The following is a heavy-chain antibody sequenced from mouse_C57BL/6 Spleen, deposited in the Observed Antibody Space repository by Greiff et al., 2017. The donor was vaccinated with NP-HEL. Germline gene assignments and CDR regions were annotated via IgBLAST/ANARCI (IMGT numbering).Heavy chain of an antibody. CDR1: GFTFSDYG. V-gene: IGHV5-15*01. CDR2: ISNLAYSI. Sequence: EVKLMESGGGLVQPGGSLKLSCAASGFTFSDYGMAWVRQAPRKGPEWVAFISNLAYSIYYADTVTGRFTISRENAKNTLYLEMSSLRSEDTAMYYCARREDYYDYDGTWFAYWGQGTLVTVSA. CDR3: ARREDYYDYDGTWFAY. J-gene: IGHJ3*01. D-gene: IGHD2-4*01.